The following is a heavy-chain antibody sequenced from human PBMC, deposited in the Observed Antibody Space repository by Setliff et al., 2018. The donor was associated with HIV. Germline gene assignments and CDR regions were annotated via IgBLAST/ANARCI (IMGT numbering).Heavy chain of an antibody. Sequence: LSLTCTVSGGSISSSNNYWGWIRQPPGKGLEWIGSIYYSGSTHYNPSLRSRVTMSVDTSKNQFSLKLTSVTAADMALYYCARQQTALFVDYWGQGTLVTVSS. CDR3: ARQQTALFVDY. J-gene: IGHJ4*02. CDR2: IYYSGST. V-gene: IGHV4-39*01. D-gene: IGHD2-21*02. CDR1: GGSISSSNNY.